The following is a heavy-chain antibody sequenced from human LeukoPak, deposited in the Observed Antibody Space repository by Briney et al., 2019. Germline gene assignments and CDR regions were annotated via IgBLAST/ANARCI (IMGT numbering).Heavy chain of an antibody. CDR3: ARDLGAVGASPFDY. CDR2: ISYDGNNK. Sequence: GRSLRLSCAASGFTFNSNAMHWVRQAPGKGREWVAVISYDGNNKYYADSVKGRFTISRDNSKNTLYLQMNSLRAEDTAVYYCARDLGAVGASPFDYWGQGTLVTVSS. D-gene: IGHD1-26*01. V-gene: IGHV3-30-3*01. CDR1: GFTFNSNA. J-gene: IGHJ4*02.